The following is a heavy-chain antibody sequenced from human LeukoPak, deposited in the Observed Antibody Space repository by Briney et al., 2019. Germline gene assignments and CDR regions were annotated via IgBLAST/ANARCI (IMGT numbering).Heavy chain of an antibody. CDR3: ARGRWAVEAAAGTGWFDP. J-gene: IGHJ5*02. V-gene: IGHV1-2*04. CDR2: INPNSGGT. D-gene: IGHD6-13*01. Sequence: APVKVSCKASGYTFTGYYMHWVRQAPGQGLEWMGWINPNSGGTNYAQKFQGWVTMTRDTSISTAYMELSRLRSDDTAVYYCARGRWAVEAAAGTGWFDPWGQGTLVTVSS. CDR1: GYTFTGYY.